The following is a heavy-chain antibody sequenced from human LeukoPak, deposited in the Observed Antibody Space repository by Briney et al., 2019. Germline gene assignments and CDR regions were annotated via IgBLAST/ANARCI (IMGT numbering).Heavy chain of an antibody. D-gene: IGHD5-12*01. CDR2: IKQDGSEE. CDR1: GFTFSSYW. J-gene: IGHJ6*02. CDR3: ARFGYEDYYGMDV. V-gene: IGHV3-7*01. Sequence: PGGSLRLSCAASGFTFSSYWMSWVRQAPGKGLEWVANIKQDGSEEYYVDSVKGRFTISRDNAKNSLYLQMNSLRAEDTAVYYCARFGYEDYYGMDVWGQGTTVTVSS.